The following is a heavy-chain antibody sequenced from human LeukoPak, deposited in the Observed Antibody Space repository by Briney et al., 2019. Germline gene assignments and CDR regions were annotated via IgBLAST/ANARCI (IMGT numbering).Heavy chain of an antibody. J-gene: IGHJ6*02. V-gene: IGHV1-18*01. CDR3: ARLGRYNWNYGYYYYGMDV. Sequence: ASVKVSCKASGYTFTSYGISWVRQAPGQGLEWMGWISAYNGNTNYAQKFQGRVTITADESTSTAYMELSSLRSEDTAVYYCARLGRYNWNYGYYYYGMDVWGQGTTVTVSS. D-gene: IGHD1-7*01. CDR1: GYTFTSYG. CDR2: ISAYNGNT.